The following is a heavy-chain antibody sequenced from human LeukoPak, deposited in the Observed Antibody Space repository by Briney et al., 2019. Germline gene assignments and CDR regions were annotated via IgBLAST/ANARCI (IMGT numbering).Heavy chain of an antibody. CDR1: GVSFSGYY. D-gene: IGHD4-17*01. CDR2: INHSGST. J-gene: IGHJ4*02. V-gene: IGHV4-34*01. CDR3: ARYGAVTTNFDY. Sequence: PSETLSLTCAVYGVSFSGYYWSWIRQPPGKGLEWIGEINHSGSTNYNPSLKSRVTISVDTSKNQFSLKLSSVTAADTAVYYCARYGAVTTNFDYWGQGTLVTVSS.